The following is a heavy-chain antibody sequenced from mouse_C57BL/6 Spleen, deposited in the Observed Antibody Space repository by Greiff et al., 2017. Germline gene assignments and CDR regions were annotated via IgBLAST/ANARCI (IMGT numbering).Heavy chain of an antibody. V-gene: IGHV1-64*01. Sequence: QVQLQQSGAELVKPGASVKLSCKASGYTFTSYWMNWVKQRPGQGLEWIGMIHPNSGSTNYNEKFKSKATLTVDKSSSTAYMQLSNLTPEDSAVDYCARYNTAQGTTFAYWGQGTLVTVSS. D-gene: IGHD3-2*02. J-gene: IGHJ3*01. CDR1: GYTFTSYW. CDR3: ARYNTAQGTTFAY. CDR2: IHPNSGST.